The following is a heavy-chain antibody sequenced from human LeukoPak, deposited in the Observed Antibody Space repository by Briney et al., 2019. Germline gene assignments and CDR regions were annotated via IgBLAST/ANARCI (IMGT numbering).Heavy chain of an antibody. CDR3: ARVEYDSSGYYDY. V-gene: IGHV3-21*01. CDR1: GFXFXXYS. Sequence: GGSLRLSCAAXGFXFXXYSMXXXRXAPGKGLEWVSSISSSSSYIYYADSVKGRFTISRDNAKSSLYLQMNSLRAEDTAVYXCARVEYDSSGYYDYWGQGTLVTVSS. J-gene: IGHJ4*02. D-gene: IGHD3-22*01. CDR2: ISSSSSYI.